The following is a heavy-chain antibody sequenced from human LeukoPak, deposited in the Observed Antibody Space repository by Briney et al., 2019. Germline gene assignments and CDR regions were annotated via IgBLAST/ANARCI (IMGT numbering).Heavy chain of an antibody. CDR2: IWYDGSNK. D-gene: IGHD3-10*01. V-gene: IGHV3-33*01. CDR3: ARDSGATFFDY. Sequence: GGSLRLSRAASGFTFSSYGMHWVRQAPGKGLEWVAVIWYDGSNKYYADSVKGRFTISRDNSKNTLYLQMNSLRAEDTAVYYCARDSGATFFDYWGQGTLVTVSS. CDR1: GFTFSSYG. J-gene: IGHJ4*02.